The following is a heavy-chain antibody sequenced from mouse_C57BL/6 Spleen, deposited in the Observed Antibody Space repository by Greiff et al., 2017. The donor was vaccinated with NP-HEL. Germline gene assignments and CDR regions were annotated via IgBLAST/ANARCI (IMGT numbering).Heavy chain of an antibody. CDR1: GYTFTSYG. CDR3: AYYYGSSSYFDY. Sequence: VQLQQSGAELARPGASVKLSCKASGYTFTSYGISWVKQRTGQGLEWIGEIYPRSGNTYYNEKFKGKATLTADKSSSTAYMELRSLTSEDSAVYFCAYYYGSSSYFDYWGQGTTLTVSS. CDR2: IYPRSGNT. J-gene: IGHJ2*01. V-gene: IGHV1-81*01. D-gene: IGHD1-1*01.